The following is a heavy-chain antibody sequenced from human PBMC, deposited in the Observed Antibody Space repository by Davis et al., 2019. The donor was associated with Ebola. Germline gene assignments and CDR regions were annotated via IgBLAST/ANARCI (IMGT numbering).Heavy chain of an antibody. J-gene: IGHJ4*02. Sequence: ASVKVSCKASGYTFTSYAMHWVRQAPGQRLEWMGWINAGNGNTKYSQKFQGRVTITRDTSASTAYMELSSLRSEDTAVYYCARRHRGIAAAVDYWGQGTLVTVSS. V-gene: IGHV1-3*01. CDR3: ARRHRGIAAAVDY. CDR2: INAGNGNT. CDR1: GYTFTSYA. D-gene: IGHD6-13*01.